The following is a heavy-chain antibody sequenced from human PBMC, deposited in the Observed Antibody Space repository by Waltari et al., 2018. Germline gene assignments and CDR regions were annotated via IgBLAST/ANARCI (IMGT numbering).Heavy chain of an antibody. CDR2: IDAEDGET. J-gene: IGHJ4*02. V-gene: IGHV1-69-2*01. D-gene: IGHD3-10*01. CDR3: APLPGGSGQTFDY. CDR1: GYTLLDSF. Sequence: EVQLVQSGAEVKKPGATVKISCKASGYTLLDSFMHGLQQAPGKGLEWVGRIDAEDGETVYAEKFQGRVTITADTSTDTSYLELSSLRSDDTAVYYCAPLPGGSGQTFDYWGQGTLLTVSS.